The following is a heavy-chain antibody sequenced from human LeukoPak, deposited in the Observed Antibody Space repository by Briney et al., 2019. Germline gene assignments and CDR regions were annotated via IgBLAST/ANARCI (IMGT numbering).Heavy chain of an antibody. CDR2: ISYDGSHK. V-gene: IGHV3-30-3*01. CDR1: VFTFSSYA. Sequence: GRSLRLSCAASVFTFSSYAMHWVRQAPGKGLEWVAVISYDGSHKYYADSVKGRFTISRDNSKNTLYLQMNSLRAEDTTVYYCARERYGGYYFDYWGQGTLLTVSS. D-gene: IGHD1-26*01. J-gene: IGHJ4*02. CDR3: ARERYGGYYFDY.